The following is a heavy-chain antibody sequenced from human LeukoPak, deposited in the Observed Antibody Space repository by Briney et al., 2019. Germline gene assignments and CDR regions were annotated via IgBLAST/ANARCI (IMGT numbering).Heavy chain of an antibody. V-gene: IGHV1-2*02. CDR2: INPNSGGT. CDR1: GYTFTGYY. CDR3: ARRSSCLNY. Sequence: GASVKVSCKAAGYTFTGYYTHWVRQAPGQGLEWMGWINPNSGGTNYAQKFQGRVTMTRDTSISTAYMELSRLRSDDTAVYYCARRSSCLNYWGQGTLVTVSS. D-gene: IGHD6-19*01. J-gene: IGHJ4*02.